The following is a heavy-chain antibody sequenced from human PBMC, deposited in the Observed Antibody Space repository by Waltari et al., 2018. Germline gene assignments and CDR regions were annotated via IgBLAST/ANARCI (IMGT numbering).Heavy chain of an antibody. CDR3: ARALGSTSDY. Sequence: QVQLVQSGAEVKKPRASVKVSFKASGYTVTGYYLNWVGQAPGQGLEWMGRINPNSGDTNYAQKFQGRVTMTRDTSISSAYMELSSLTSDDAAVYYCARALGSTSDYWGQGTQVTVSS. J-gene: IGHJ4*02. V-gene: IGHV1-2*06. D-gene: IGHD6-6*01. CDR2: INPNSGDT. CDR1: GYTVTGYY.